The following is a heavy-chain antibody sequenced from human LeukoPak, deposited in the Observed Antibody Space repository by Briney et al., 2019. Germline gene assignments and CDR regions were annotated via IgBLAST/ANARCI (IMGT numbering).Heavy chain of an antibody. CDR1: GFTFDDYA. CDR2: ISWNSGSI. D-gene: IGHD3-22*01. V-gene: IGHV3-9*03. CDR3: AKAHYYDSSGYFTD. Sequence: GRSLGLSCAASGFTFDDYAMHWVRQAPGKGLEWVSGISWNSGSIGYADSVKGRFTISRDNAKNSLYLQMNSLRAEDMALYYCAKAHYYDSSGYFTDWGQGTLVTVFS. J-gene: IGHJ4*02.